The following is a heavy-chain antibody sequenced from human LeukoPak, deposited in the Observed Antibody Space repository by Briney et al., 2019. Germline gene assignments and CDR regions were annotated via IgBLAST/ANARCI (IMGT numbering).Heavy chain of an antibody. V-gene: IGHV1-69*13. CDR1: GGTFSSYA. Sequence: ASVKVSCKASGGTFSSYAISWVRQAPGQGLEWMGGIIPIFGTANYAQKFQGRVTITADESTSTAYMELSSLRSEDTAVYYCARAGHSSGWYEGVDYWGQGTLVTVSS. J-gene: IGHJ4*02. CDR2: IIPIFGTA. D-gene: IGHD6-19*01. CDR3: ARAGHSSGWYEGVDY.